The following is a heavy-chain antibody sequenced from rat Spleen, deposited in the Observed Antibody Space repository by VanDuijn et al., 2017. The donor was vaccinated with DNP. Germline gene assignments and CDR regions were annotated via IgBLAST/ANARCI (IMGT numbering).Heavy chain of an antibody. CDR3: AKAGGYSPWYFDY. V-gene: IGHV5S11*01. D-gene: IGHD1-11*01. J-gene: IGHJ2*01. CDR1: GFTFSNSD. CDR2: ITTTGINT. Sequence: EVQLVESGGGLVQPGRSMILSCAASGFTFSNSDMAWVRQAPTKGLEWVATITTTGINTYYRDSVKGRFTISRDNAKSTLYLQMDSLRSEETATYYCAKAGGYSPWYFDYWGQGVMVTVSS.